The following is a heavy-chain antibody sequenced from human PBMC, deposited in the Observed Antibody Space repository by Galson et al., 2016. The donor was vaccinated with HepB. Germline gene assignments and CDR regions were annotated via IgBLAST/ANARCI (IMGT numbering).Heavy chain of an antibody. V-gene: IGHV1-69*06. Sequence: FRKTSGGTFSNYGFNWVRQAPGHGLEWMGGLIPLVGTAYYAQNFQGRVTMTADKSTSTAYMDLSSLTSEDTAIYYCATYYHNDSGYTAFDMWGQGTIITVSS. J-gene: IGHJ3*02. CDR1: GGTFSNYG. CDR3: ATYYHNDSGYTAFDM. CDR2: LIPLVGTA. D-gene: IGHD5-12*01.